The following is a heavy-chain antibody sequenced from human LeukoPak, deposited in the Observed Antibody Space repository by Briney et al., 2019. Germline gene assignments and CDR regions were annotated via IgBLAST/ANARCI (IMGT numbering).Heavy chain of an antibody. Sequence: GGSLRLSCAASGFTFSNAWMSWVRQAPGKGLEWVGRIKSKTDGGTTNYAAPVKGRFTISRDDSKNTLYLQMNSLKTEDTAVYYCTTDNPLFNYYDSSGISGYFDYWGQGTLVTVSS. J-gene: IGHJ4*02. CDR2: IKSKTDGGTT. CDR3: TTDNPLFNYYDSSGISGYFDY. V-gene: IGHV3-15*01. D-gene: IGHD3-22*01. CDR1: GFTFSNAW.